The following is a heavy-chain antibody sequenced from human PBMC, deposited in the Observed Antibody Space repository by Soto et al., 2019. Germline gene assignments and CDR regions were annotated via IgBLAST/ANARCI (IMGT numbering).Heavy chain of an antibody. D-gene: IGHD1-26*01. CDR2: IIPIFGTA. J-gene: IGHJ6*02. V-gene: IGHV1-69*13. CDR1: GGTFSSYA. CDR3: ARDHTPFLQSDVVGYYYYYGMDV. Sequence: ASVKVSCKASGGTFSSYAISWVRQAPGQGLEWMGGIIPIFGTANYAQKFQGRVTITADESTSTAYMELSSLRSEDTAVYYCARDHTPFLQSDVVGYYYYYGMDVWGQGTTVTVSS.